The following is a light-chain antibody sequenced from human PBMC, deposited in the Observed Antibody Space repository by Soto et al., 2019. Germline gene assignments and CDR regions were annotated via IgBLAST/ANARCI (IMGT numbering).Light chain of an antibody. CDR1: SSDVGAYNY. CDR3: GSYTSASTLG. J-gene: IGLJ1*01. V-gene: IGLV2-14*01. CDR2: EVI. Sequence: SVLTQPASVSGSPGQSITISCTGTSSDVGAYNYVSWYQQHPGKAPKLMIYEVINRPSEVSNRFSGSKSGNTASLTISGFQAEDEADYYCGSYTSASTLGFGTGSKVTV.